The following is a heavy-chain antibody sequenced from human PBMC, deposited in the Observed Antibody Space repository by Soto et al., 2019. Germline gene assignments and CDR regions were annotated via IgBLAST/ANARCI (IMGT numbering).Heavy chain of an antibody. J-gene: IGHJ4*02. CDR3: TTAPMVYARYFDY. CDR1: GFTFSNAW. D-gene: IGHD2-8*01. CDR2: IKSKTDGGTT. V-gene: IGHV3-15*01. Sequence: PGGSLRLSCAASGFTFSNAWMSWVRQAPGKGLEWVGRIKSKTDGGTTDYAAPVKGRFTISRDDSKNTLYLQMNSLKTEDTAVYYCTTAPMVYARYFDYWGQGTLVTVSS.